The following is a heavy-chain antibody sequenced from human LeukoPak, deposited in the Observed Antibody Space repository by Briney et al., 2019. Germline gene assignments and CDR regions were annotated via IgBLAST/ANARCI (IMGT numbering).Heavy chain of an antibody. CDR2: ISYDGKNI. CDR1: GFCFSNYG. Sequence: GGSLRLSCAASGFCFSNYGFHWVRQAPGKGLEWVSAISYDGKNIHYEDSVKGRFTISRDNSRNTVYLQMNSLRVEDTAVYYCAKTYSRESGYDFFFQYWGQGTRVTVSS. J-gene: IGHJ4*02. D-gene: IGHD5-12*01. V-gene: IGHV3-33*06. CDR3: AKTYSRESGYDFFFQY.